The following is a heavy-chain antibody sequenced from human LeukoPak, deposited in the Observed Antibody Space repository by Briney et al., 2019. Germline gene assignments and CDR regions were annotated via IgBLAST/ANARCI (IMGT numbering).Heavy chain of an antibody. D-gene: IGHD6-19*01. CDR3: ARGVGSGWFGDYFDY. V-gene: IGHV3-7*01. J-gene: IGHJ4*02. CDR2: IKQDGSEK. CDR1: RFTFSSYW. Sequence: GGSLRLSCAASRFTFSSYWMSWVRQAPGKGLEWVANIKQDGSEKYYVDSVKGRFTISRDNAKNSLYLQMNSLRAEDTAVYYCARGVGSGWFGDYFDYWGQGTLVTVSS.